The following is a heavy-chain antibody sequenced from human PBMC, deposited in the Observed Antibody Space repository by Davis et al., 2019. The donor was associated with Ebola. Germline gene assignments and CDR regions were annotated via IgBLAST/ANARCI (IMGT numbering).Heavy chain of an antibody. CDR1: GFTFSSYS. J-gene: IGHJ6*02. CDR3: ARSDGSGSYGHYGMDV. D-gene: IGHD3-10*01. CDR2: ISSSSSYI. Sequence: PGGSLRLSCAASGFTFSSYSMNWVRQAPGKGLEWVSSISSSSSYIYYADSVKGRFTISRENAKNSLYLQMNSLRAGDTAVYYCARSDGSGSYGHYGMDVWGQGTTVTVSS. V-gene: IGHV3-21*01.